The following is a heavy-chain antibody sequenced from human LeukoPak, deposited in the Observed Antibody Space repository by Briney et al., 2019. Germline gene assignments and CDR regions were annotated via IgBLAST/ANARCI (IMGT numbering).Heavy chain of an antibody. CDR2: ISYDGSNK. J-gene: IGHJ3*02. CDR3: ARANDYEHAFDI. CDR1: GFTFSSYA. Sequence: GGSLRLSCAASGFTFSSYAMHWVRQAPGKGLEWVAVISYDGSNKYYADSVKGRFTISRDNSKNTLYLQMNSLRAEDTAVYYCARANDYEHAFDIWGQGTMVTVSS. D-gene: IGHD4/OR15-4a*01. V-gene: IGHV3-30*04.